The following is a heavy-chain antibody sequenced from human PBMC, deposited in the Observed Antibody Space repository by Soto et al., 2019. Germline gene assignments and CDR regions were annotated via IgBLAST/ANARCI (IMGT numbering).Heavy chain of an antibody. V-gene: IGHV3-23*01. CDR3: ATGGGAAVVNAFDI. D-gene: IGHD6-13*01. J-gene: IGHJ3*02. CDR1: GFTFSSYA. CDR2: ISGSGGST. Sequence: GGSVRLSCSASGFTFSSYAISLVRQAPGKGLEWVSAISGSGGSTYYADSVKGRFTISRDNSKNTLYLQMNSLRAEDTAVYYCATGGGAAVVNAFDIWGQGTMVTVSS.